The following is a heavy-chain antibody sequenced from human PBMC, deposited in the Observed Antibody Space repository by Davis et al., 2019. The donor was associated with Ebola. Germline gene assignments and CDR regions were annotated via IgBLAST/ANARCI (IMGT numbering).Heavy chain of an antibody. J-gene: IGHJ4*02. CDR2: ISYDGSNK. CDR1: GFTFSSYA. Sequence: PGGSLRLSCAASGFTFSSYAMHWVRQAPGKGLEWVAVISYDGSNKYYADSVKGRFTISRDNSKNTLYLQMNSLRAEDTAVYYCAREWAYSSSWDGTTKGRLDYWGQGTLVTVSS. V-gene: IGHV3-30-3*01. CDR3: AREWAYSSSWDGTTKGRLDY. D-gene: IGHD6-13*01.